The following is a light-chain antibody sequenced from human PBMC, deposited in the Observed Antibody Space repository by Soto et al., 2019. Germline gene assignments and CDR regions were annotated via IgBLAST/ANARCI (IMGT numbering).Light chain of an antibody. J-gene: IGKJ1*01. CDR2: GAS. Sequence: EIVMTQSPATLSVSPGERATLSCRASQSVSSNFAWYQQKPGQAPRLLLYGASTRATGIPARCSGSGSGTEFTLTIRSLQSEDFAVYYCQQYNYWPRTFGQGTKVEIK. CDR1: QSVSSN. CDR3: QQYNYWPRT. V-gene: IGKV3-15*01.